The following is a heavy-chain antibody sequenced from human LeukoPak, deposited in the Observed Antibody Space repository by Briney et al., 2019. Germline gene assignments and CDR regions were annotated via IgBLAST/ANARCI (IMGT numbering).Heavy chain of an antibody. J-gene: IGHJ6*02. CDR1: GYTFTSYG. D-gene: IGHD4-11*01. V-gene: IGHV1-18*01. CDR3: ATTVTTCDSYDLDV. Sequence: ASVKVSCKASGYTFTSYGISWVRQAPGQGLEWMGWISAYNGNTKYVQKFQGRVTMTTDTSMSTAYMELRSLRSDDTAVYYCATTVTTCDSYDLDVWGQGTTVTVSS. CDR2: ISAYNGNT.